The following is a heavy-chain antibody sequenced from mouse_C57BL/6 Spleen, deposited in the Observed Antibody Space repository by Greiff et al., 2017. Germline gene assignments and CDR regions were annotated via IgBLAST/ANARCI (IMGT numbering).Heavy chain of an antibody. CDR1: GYTFTSYW. V-gene: IGHV1-55*01. Sequence: QVQLQQSGAELVKPGASVKMSCKASGYTFTSYWITWVKQRPGQGLEWIGDIYPGSGSTNYNEKFKSKATLTVDTSSSTAYMQLSSLTSEDSAVYYWARSNTTVVADYWGQGTTLTVSS. CDR2: IYPGSGST. CDR3: ARSNTTVVADY. D-gene: IGHD1-1*01. J-gene: IGHJ2*01.